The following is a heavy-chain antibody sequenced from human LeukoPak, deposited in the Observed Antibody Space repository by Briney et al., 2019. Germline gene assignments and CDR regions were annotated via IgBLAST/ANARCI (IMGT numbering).Heavy chain of an antibody. CDR2: IRYDGSNK. V-gene: IGHV3-30*02. J-gene: IGHJ4*02. Sequence: GGSLRLSCAASGFTFSSYGMHWVRQAPGKGLEWVAFIRYDGSNKYYADSVKGRFTISRDNSKNTLYLQMNSLRAEDTAVYYCANGVGEIVVVTTRGSWYVWGQGTLVTVSS. D-gene: IGHD3-22*01. CDR3: ANGVGEIVVVTTRGSWYV. CDR1: GFTFSSYG.